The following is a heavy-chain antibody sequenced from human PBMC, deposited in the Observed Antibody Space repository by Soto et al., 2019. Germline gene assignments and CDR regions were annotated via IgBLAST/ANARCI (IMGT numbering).Heavy chain of an antibody. Sequence: SETLSLTCAVYGGSFSGYYWSWIRQPPGKGLEWIGEINHSGSTNYNPSLKSRVTISVDTSKNQFSLKLSSVTAADTAVYYCARGLLAAGAAHFDYWGQGTLVTVSS. D-gene: IGHD6-13*01. V-gene: IGHV4-34*01. J-gene: IGHJ4*02. CDR3: ARGLLAAGAAHFDY. CDR1: GGSFSGYY. CDR2: INHSGST.